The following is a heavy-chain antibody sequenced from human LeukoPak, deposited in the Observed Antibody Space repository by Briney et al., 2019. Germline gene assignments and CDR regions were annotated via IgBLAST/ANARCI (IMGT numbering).Heavy chain of an antibody. CDR2: IRYDGSNK. V-gene: IGHV3-30*02. CDR3: AKGDMALDY. Sequence: GGSLRLSCAASGFTVSSNYMSWVRQAPGKGLEWVAFIRYDGSNKYYADSVKGRFTISRDNSKNTLYLQMNSLRAEDTAVYYCAKGDMALDYWGQGTLVTVSS. D-gene: IGHD5-24*01. CDR1: GFTVSSNY. J-gene: IGHJ4*02.